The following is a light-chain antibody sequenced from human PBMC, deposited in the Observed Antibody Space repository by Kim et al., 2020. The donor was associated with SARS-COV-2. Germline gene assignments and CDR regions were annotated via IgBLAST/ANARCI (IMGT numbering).Light chain of an antibody. Sequence: VSTQPPGTLSLSPGERATLSCRASQSVSGTYLAWYQQKPGQAPRLLIYGASSRATGIPDRISGSGSWTDVTLTISRLEPEDFAVYYCQQYECSSRWTFGQGTKVDIK. J-gene: IGKJ1*01. CDR1: QSVSGTY. V-gene: IGKV3-20*01. CDR2: GAS. CDR3: QQYECSSRWT.